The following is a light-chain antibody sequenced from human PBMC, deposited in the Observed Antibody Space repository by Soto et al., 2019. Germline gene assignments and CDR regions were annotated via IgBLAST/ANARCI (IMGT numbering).Light chain of an antibody. CDR1: QSVSRR. V-gene: IGKV3-20*01. J-gene: IGKJ5*01. Sequence: EIVLTQSPGTLSLSPGGRATLSCRASQSVSRRLAWYQHRPGQSPRLLISGASMRASGVPVRFSGSGSGTDFTLTISRLEPEDFAVYYYQHYGETPITFGLGTRLEV. CDR3: QHYGETPIT. CDR2: GAS.